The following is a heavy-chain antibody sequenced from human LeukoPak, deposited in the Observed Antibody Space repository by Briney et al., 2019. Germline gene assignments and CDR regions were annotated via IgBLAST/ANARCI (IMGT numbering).Heavy chain of an antibody. CDR2: IWYDGSNK. J-gene: IGHJ4*02. V-gene: IGHV3-33*01. CDR3: AREGLSEQHFDY. D-gene: IGHD4/OR15-4a*01. Sequence: GGSLRLSCAASGLTFSSYGMHWVRQAPGKGLEWVAVIWYDGSNKYYADSVKGRFTISRDNSKNTLYLQMNSLRAEDTAVYYCAREGLSEQHFDYWGQGTLVTVSS. CDR1: GLTFSSYG.